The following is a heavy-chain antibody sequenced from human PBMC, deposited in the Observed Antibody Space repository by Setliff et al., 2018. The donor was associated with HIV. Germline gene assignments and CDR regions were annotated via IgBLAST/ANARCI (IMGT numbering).Heavy chain of an antibody. CDR2: IIPIFHSA. CDR3: ARTREIHYYCYMDV. Sequence: SEATGDTFNRFAFNWVRQAPGQGLEWLGGIIPIFHSANYAPRFQGRVTITADESTNTTYMELSSLRSEDTAVYFCARTREIHYYCYMDVWGGGTTVTVSS. J-gene: IGHJ6*03. CDR1: GDTFNRFA. V-gene: IGHV1-69*01.